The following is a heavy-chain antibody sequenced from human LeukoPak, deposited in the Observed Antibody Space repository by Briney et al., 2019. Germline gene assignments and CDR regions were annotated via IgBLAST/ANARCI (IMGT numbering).Heavy chain of an antibody. CDR3: SRLRGYSYGYADY. Sequence: GGSLRLSCAASGFTFSSYSMNWVRQAPGKGLEWVSYISSSGSTIDYADSVKGRFTISRDNAKNSLYLQMNSLRAEDTAVYYCSRLRGYSYGYADYWGQGTLVAVSS. CDR1: GFTFSSYS. V-gene: IGHV3-48*04. D-gene: IGHD5-18*01. J-gene: IGHJ4*02. CDR2: ISSSGSTI.